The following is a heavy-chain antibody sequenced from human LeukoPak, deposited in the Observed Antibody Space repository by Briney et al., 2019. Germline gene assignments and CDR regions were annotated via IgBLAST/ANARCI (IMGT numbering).Heavy chain of an antibody. J-gene: IGHJ6*03. V-gene: IGHV4-39*02. Sequence: SETLSLTCTVSGGSISSSSYYWGWIRQPPGKGLEWIGSIYYSGSTYYNPSLKSRVTISVDTSKNQFSLKLSSVTAADTAVYYCARENRGSVPRGFYYYYYMDVWGKGTTVTVSS. CDR1: GGSISSSSYY. D-gene: IGHD3-16*01. CDR2: IYYSGST. CDR3: ARENRGSVPRGFYYYYYMDV.